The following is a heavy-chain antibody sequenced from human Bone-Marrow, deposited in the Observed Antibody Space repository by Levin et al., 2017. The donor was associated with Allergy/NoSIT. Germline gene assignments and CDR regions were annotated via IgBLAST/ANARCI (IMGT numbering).Heavy chain of an antibody. D-gene: IGHD3-10*01. CDR1: GFTFSSYA. J-gene: IGHJ2*01. Sequence: GESLKISCAASGFTFSSYAMSWVRQAPGKGLEWVSAISGSGGSTYYADSVKGRFTISRDNSKNTLYLQMNSLRAEDTAVYYCAKIFRPGDWYFDLWGRGTLVTVSS. CDR2: ISGSGGST. V-gene: IGHV3-23*01. CDR3: AKIFRPGDWYFDL.